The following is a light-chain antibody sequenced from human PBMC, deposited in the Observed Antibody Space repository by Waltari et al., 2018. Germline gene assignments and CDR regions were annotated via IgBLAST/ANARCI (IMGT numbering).Light chain of an antibody. J-gene: IGKJ4*01. CDR1: QSVSSY. Sequence: EIVLTQSPATLSLSPGERATLSCRASQSVSSYLAWYQQRPGQAPSLLIYDASNRATGIPARFSGGGSETDFTLTISSLEPEDFAVYYCQQRSDWPLTFGGGTKVEIK. CDR2: DAS. V-gene: IGKV3-11*01. CDR3: QQRSDWPLT.